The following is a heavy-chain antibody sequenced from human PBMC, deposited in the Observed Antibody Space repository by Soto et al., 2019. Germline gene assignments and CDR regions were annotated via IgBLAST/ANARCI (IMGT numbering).Heavy chain of an antibody. Sequence: GGSLRLSCAASGFTFSSYSMNWVRQAPGKGLEWVSYISSSRSTIYYADSVKGRFTISRDNAKNSLYLQMNSLRDEDTAVYYCASGVSYYDSSGYSTWGQGTMVTVSS. CDR2: ISSSRSTI. D-gene: IGHD3-22*01. CDR3: ASGVSYYDSSGYST. CDR1: GFTFSSYS. V-gene: IGHV3-48*02. J-gene: IGHJ3*01.